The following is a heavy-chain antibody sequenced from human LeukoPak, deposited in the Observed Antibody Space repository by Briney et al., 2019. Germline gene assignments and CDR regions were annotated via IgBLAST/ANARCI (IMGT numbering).Heavy chain of an antibody. CDR2: IRQDGSEK. J-gene: IGHJ4*02. D-gene: IGHD5-18*01. Sequence: GGSLRLSCAASGFTFSDFWMSWVRQARGKGLEWVANIRQDGSEKYYVDSVKGRFTISRDNAQKSLYLEIDSLRAEDTAVYYCAREGIQLYFPLTHCGQGTLVTVSS. V-gene: IGHV3-7*01. CDR1: GFTFSDFW. CDR3: AREGIQLYFPLTH.